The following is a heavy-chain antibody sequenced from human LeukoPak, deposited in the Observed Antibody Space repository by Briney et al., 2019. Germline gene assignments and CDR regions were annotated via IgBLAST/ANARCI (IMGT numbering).Heavy chain of an antibody. V-gene: IGHV3-21*01. Sequence: GGSLRLSCAASGFTFSSYSMNWVRQAPGKGLEWVSSISSSSSYIYYADSVKGRFTISRDNAKNSLYLQMNSLRAEDTAVYYCARAIAAAGLYYFDYWGQGTLVTVSP. CDR2: ISSSSSYI. CDR3: ARAIAAAGLYYFDY. J-gene: IGHJ4*02. D-gene: IGHD6-13*01. CDR1: GFTFSSYS.